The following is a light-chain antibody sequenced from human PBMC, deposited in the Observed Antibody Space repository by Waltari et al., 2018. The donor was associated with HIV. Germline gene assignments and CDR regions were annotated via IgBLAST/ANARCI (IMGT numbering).Light chain of an antibody. CDR2: GAS. J-gene: IGKJ5*01. V-gene: IGKV3-11*01. Sequence: EIVLTQSPANLSLSPGERATLSCRASQSVSSQAPRLLIYGASNRATVIPARFSGSGSGTDFTLTISSLEPEDFAVYYCQQRSNWPITFGQVTRLEIK. CDR3: QQRSNWPIT. CDR1: QSVSS.